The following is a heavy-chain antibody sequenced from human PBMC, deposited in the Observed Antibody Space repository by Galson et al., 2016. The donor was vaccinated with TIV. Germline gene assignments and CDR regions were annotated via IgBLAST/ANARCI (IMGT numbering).Heavy chain of an antibody. CDR3: SRCSSSSYNGLISFAFDN. V-gene: IGHV1-2*06. CDR1: GYSFTGYY. Sequence: VKVSCKASGYSFTGYYMHWVRQAPGQGLEWLGRINPSNDVTDYAQNFQGRVTLTRDTSITTVYMELSSLRSDDTAVYYCSRCSSSSYNGLISFAFDNWGQATTVTVSS. J-gene: IGHJ3*02. D-gene: IGHD2-2*01. CDR2: INPSNDVT.